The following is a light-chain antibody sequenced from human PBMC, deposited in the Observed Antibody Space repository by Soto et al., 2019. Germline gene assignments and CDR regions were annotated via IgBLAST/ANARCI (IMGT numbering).Light chain of an antibody. V-gene: IGKV3-11*01. CDR3: QQSSNWPYT. Sequence: EIVLTQSPATLSLSPGERATLSCRASQSVSSYLAWYQQKPGQPPRLLIYDASNRATGIPARFSGSGSGTDFTLTISSLEPEDFALYYCQQSSNWPYTFGQGTKLEIK. J-gene: IGKJ2*01. CDR2: DAS. CDR1: QSVSSY.